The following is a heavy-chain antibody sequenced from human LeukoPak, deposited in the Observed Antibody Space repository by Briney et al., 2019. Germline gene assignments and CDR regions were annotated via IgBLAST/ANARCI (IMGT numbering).Heavy chain of an antibody. CDR3: AREPKYYGDYAFDI. CDR2: IYYSGST. J-gene: IGHJ3*02. D-gene: IGHD4-17*01. Sequence: PSETLSLTCTVSGGSISSSSYYWGWIRQSPGKGLEWIGSIYYSGSTYYNPSLKSRVTISVDTSKNQFSLKLSSVTAADTAVYYCAREPKYYGDYAFDIWGQGTVVTVSS. CDR1: GGSISSSSYY. V-gene: IGHV4-39*07.